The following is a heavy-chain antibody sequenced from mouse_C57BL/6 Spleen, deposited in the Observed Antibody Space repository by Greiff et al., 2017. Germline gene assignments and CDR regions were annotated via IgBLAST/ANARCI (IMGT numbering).Heavy chain of an antibody. Sequence: VQLQQPGAELVRPGSSVKLSCKASGYTFTSYWMDWVKQRPGQGLEWIGNIYPSDSETHYNQKFKDKATLTVDKSSSTAYMQLSSLTSEDSAVYYCARRPYYYGSSYDYAMDYWGQGTSVTVSS. J-gene: IGHJ4*01. CDR3: ARRPYYYGSSYDYAMDY. D-gene: IGHD1-1*01. CDR1: GYTFTSYW. CDR2: IYPSDSET. V-gene: IGHV1-61*01.